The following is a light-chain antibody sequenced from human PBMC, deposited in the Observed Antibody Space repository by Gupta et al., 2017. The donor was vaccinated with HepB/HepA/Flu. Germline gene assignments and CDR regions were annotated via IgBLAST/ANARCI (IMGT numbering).Light chain of an antibody. V-gene: IGKV3-20*01. Sequence: TQSPGTLSLSPGERATLSCRASQSVSSSYLAWYQQKPGQAPRLLIYGASSRPTGIPDRLSGSGSGTDFTLTISRLEPEDFEVYYCQQYGSSPSWTFGQGTKVEIK. CDR2: GAS. CDR1: QSVSSSY. CDR3: QQYGSSPSWT. J-gene: IGKJ1*01.